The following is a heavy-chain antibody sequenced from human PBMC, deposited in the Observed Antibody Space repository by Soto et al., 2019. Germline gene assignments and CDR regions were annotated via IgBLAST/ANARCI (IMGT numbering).Heavy chain of an antibody. CDR2: IYYSGST. CDR3: ATLWFGELLPYNWFDP. J-gene: IGHJ5*02. Sequence: QLQLQESGPGLVKPSETLSLTCTVSGGSISSSSYYWGWIRQPPGKGLEWIGSIYYSGSTYYNPSLKSRVTISVDTSKNQFSLKLSSVTAADTAVYYCATLWFGELLPYNWFDPWGQGTLVTVSS. V-gene: IGHV4-39*01. D-gene: IGHD3-10*01. CDR1: GGSISSSSYY.